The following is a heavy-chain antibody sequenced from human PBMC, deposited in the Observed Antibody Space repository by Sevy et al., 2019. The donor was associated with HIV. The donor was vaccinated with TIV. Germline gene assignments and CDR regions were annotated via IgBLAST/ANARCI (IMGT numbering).Heavy chain of an antibody. CDR3: ARHGAVQLAVGMDV. Sequence: SETLSLTCTVSGGSVSSGRYYWSWIRQPPGKGLEWIGYFYDSGRTKYNPSLKSRVTIAVDMSKNLFSLKLTSVTAADTAVYYCARHGAVQLAVGMDVWGQGTRVTVSS. V-gene: IGHV4-61*03. CDR1: GGSVSSGRYY. CDR2: FYDSGRT. D-gene: IGHD1-1*01. J-gene: IGHJ6*02.